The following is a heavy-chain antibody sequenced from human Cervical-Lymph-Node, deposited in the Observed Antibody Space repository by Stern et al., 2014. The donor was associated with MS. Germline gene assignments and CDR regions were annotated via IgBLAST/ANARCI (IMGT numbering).Heavy chain of an antibody. CDR2: IRSQANSYAT. CDR1: GFSLSGFA. J-gene: IGHJ6*02. CDR3: TRRYDSHYYYGMDV. Sequence: VQLVESGGGLVQPGGSLKLSCAASGFSLSGFALHWVRQASGKGLEWVGRIRSQANSYATVYGASVKGRFTISRDDSQNTAYLQMSSLKTDDTAVYYCTRRYDSHYYYGMDVWGQGTTVTVSS. V-gene: IGHV3-73*01. D-gene: IGHD5-12*01.